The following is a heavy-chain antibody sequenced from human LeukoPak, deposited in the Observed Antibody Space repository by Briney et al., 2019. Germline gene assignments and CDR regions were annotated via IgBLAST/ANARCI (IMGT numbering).Heavy chain of an antibody. J-gene: IGHJ4*02. CDR3: ARGGYYGSGSYYSFDY. D-gene: IGHD3-10*01. V-gene: IGHV5-51*01. Sequence: GESLKISCKGSGYSFTSYWIGWVRQMPGKGLEWMGIIYPGVSDTRYSPSFQGQVTISADKSINTAYLQRSSLKASDTAMYYCARGGYYGSGSYYSFDYWGQGTLVTVSS. CDR2: IYPGVSDT. CDR1: GYSFTSYW.